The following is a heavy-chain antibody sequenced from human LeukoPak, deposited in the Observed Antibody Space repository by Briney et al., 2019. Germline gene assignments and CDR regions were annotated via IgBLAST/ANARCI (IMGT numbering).Heavy chain of an antibody. CDR1: GYSISSGYY. Sequence: SETLSLTCAVSGYSISSGYYWGWVRQPPGKGLEWIGSIYHRGNSYYNPSLRSRVTISVDTSKNQFFLKVSSVTAADTAVYYCARRAGSGWPTFDYWGQGTLVTVSS. CDR3: ARRAGSGWPTFDY. D-gene: IGHD6-19*01. CDR2: IYHRGNS. V-gene: IGHV4-38-2*01. J-gene: IGHJ4*02.